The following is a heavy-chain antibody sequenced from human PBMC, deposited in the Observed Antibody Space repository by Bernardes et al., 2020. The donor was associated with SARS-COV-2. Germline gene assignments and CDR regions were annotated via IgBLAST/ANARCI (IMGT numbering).Heavy chain of an antibody. D-gene: IGHD3-9*01. J-gene: IGHJ4*02. CDR1: GFTFSSYT. CDR3: AKEEKGYDILTGGFDY. CDR2: ISTSSSYI. Sequence: GSLRLSCAASGFTFSSYTMNWVRQAPGKGLEWISSISTSSSYISYSDSVKGRFTISRDNSKNTLYLQMNSLRAEDTAVYYCAKEEKGYDILTGGFDYWGQGTLVTVSS. V-gene: IGHV3-21*04.